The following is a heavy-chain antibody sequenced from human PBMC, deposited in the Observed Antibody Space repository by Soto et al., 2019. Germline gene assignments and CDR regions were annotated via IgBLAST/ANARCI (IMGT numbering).Heavy chain of an antibody. Sequence: VGSLRLSCVGSGFTFKNYGMHWVRQAPGKGLEWLAVVSYDGTKTMYTDSVKGRISISRDNARNTLFLQMDSLTAEDTALYYCARELRSYSGAYSDHWGQGTPVTVSS. J-gene: IGHJ4*02. CDR3: ARELRSYSGAYSDH. V-gene: IGHV3-33*05. D-gene: IGHD1-26*01. CDR2: VSYDGTKT. CDR1: GFTFKNYG.